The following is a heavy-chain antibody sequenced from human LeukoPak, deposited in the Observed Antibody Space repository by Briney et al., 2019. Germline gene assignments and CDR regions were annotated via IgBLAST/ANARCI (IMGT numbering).Heavy chain of an antibody. D-gene: IGHD3-22*01. V-gene: IGHV3-23*01. J-gene: IGHJ3*02. CDR1: GFTFSSYA. CDR3: AREDLITMIVVVSSAFDI. CDR2: ISGSGGST. Sequence: GGSLRLSCAASGFTFSSYAMSWVRQAPGKGLEWVSAISGSGGSTYYADSVKGRFTISRDNSKNTLYLQMNSLRAEDTAVYYCAREDLITMIVVVSSAFDIWGQGTMVTVSS.